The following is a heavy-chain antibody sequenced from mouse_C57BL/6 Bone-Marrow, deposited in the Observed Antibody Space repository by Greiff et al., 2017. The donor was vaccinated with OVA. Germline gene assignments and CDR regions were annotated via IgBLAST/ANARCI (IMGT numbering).Heavy chain of an antibody. J-gene: IGHJ3*01. CDR1: GYTFTSYG. D-gene: IGHD2-4*01. V-gene: IGHV1-81*01. Sequence: VQRVESGAELARPGASVKLSCKASGYTFTSYGISWVKQRTGQGLEWIGEIYPRSGNTYYNEKFKGKATLTADKSSSTAYMELRSLTSEDSAVYFCARRVYYDYDGAWFAYWGQGTLVTVSA. CDR2: IYPRSGNT. CDR3: ARRVYYDYDGAWFAY.